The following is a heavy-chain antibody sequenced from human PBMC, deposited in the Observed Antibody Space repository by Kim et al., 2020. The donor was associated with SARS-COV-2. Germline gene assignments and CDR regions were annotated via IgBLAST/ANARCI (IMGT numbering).Heavy chain of an antibody. D-gene: IGHD4-17*01. V-gene: IGHV4-59*01. CDR3: ARVVRNGDYAPRPNDAFDI. CDR1: GGSISSYY. J-gene: IGHJ3*02. CDR2: IYYSGST. Sequence: SETLSLTCTVSGGSISSYYWSWIRQPPGKGLEWIGYIYYSGSTNYNPSLKSRVTIAVDTSKNQFSLKLSSVTAAETAVYYCARVVRNGDYAPRPNDAFDIWGQGTMVTVSA.